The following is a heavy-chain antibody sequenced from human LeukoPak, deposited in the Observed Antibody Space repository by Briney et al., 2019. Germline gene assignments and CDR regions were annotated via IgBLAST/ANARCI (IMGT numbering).Heavy chain of an antibody. Sequence: GGSLRLSCAASGFTVSSNYMSWVRQAPGKGLEWVSVIYSGGSTYYADSVKGRFTISRDNSKNTLYLQMNSLRAEDTAVYYCARGEAANSRFDYWGQGTLVTVSS. D-gene: IGHD2/OR15-2a*01. CDR3: ARGEAANSRFDY. V-gene: IGHV3-66*01. CDR2: IYSGGST. J-gene: IGHJ4*02. CDR1: GFTVSSNY.